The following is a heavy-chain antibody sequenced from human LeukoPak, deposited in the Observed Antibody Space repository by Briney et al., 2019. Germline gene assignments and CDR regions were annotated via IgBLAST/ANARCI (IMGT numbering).Heavy chain of an antibody. V-gene: IGHV4-31*11. J-gene: IGHJ5*02. CDR3: ARGLLGSNWFDP. CDR1: GGSFSGYY. CDR2: IYYSGST. Sequence: SETLSLTCAVYGGSFSGYYWSWIRQHPGKGLEWIGYIYYSGSTYYNPSLKSRVTISVDTSKNQFSLKLSSVTAADTAVYYCARGLLGSNWFDPWGQGTLVTVSS. D-gene: IGHD5-12*01.